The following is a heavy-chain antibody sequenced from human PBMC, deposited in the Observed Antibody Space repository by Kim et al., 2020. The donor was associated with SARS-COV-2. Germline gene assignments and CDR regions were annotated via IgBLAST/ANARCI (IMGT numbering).Heavy chain of an antibody. CDR3: AKGVDSTGYYNWFDP. J-gene: IGHJ5*02. Sequence: ADSGKGRFTISRDNSKNTLYLKMNSLRAEDTAVYYCAKGVDSTGYYNWFDPWGQGALVTVSS. V-gene: IGHV3-23*01. D-gene: IGHD3-22*01.